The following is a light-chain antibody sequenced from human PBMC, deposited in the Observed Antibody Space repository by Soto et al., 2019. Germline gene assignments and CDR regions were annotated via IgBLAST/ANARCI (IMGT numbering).Light chain of an antibody. CDR3: QTWGTGYVV. J-gene: IGLJ2*01. Sequence: QLVLTQSPSASASLGASVTLTCTVSSGHSSYDIAWHQQQPDKGTRYLMKVSSGGSHIKGDGIPDRFSGSSSGAERYLTISRLQSEDGADYYCQTWGTGYVVFGGGTKLTVL. V-gene: IGLV4-69*01. CDR1: SGHSSYD. CDR2: VSSGGSH.